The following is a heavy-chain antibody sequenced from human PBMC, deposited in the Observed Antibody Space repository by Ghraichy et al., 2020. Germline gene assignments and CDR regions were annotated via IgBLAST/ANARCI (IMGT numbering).Heavy chain of an antibody. D-gene: IGHD6-19*01. V-gene: IGHV3-30*04. CDR2: ISYDGTRT. CDR3: ARPYSSGWTSYFDY. Sequence: RSLRLSCAASGFTFSSYPMHWVRQAPGKGLEWVAAISYDGTRTYYADSVKARFTISRDSSMNTLHLQMNFVRIEDTALYYCARPYSSGWTSYFDYWGQGTLVTVSS. J-gene: IGHJ4*02. CDR1: GFTFSSYP.